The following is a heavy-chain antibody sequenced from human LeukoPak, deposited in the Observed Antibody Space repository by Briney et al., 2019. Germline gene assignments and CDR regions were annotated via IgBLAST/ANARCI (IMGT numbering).Heavy chain of an antibody. Sequence: PSETLSHTCTVSGGSISSGDYYWSWIRQPPGKGLEWIGYIYYSGSTYYNPSLKSRVTISVDTSKNQFSLKLSSVTAADTAVYYCARGGYYYGSGSDGENAFDIWGQGTMVTVSS. CDR3: ARGGYYYGSGSDGENAFDI. D-gene: IGHD3-10*01. CDR1: GGSISSGDYY. CDR2: IYYSGST. J-gene: IGHJ3*02. V-gene: IGHV4-30-4*01.